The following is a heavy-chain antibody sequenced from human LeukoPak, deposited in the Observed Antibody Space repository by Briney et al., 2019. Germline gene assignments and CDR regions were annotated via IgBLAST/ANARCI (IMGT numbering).Heavy chain of an antibody. CDR2: ISSSSSYI. CDR3: ARDHSVKWELLA. V-gene: IGHV3-21*01. Sequence: GGSLRLSCAASGLTFSSYSMNWVRQAPGKGLEWVSSISSSSSYIYYADSVKGRFTISRDNAKNSLYLQMNSLRAEDTAVYCCARDHSVKWELLAWGQGTLVTVSS. CDR1: GLTFSSYS. J-gene: IGHJ4*02. D-gene: IGHD1-26*01.